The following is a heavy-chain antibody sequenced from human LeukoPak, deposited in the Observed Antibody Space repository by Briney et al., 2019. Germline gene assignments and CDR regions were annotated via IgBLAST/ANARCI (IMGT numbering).Heavy chain of an antibody. D-gene: IGHD6-13*01. Sequence: PGGSLRLSCEASGFTFSNYWMHWVRQVPGKGLVWVSLINPDGRTTSYADSVKGRFTISRDNSKNTVYLQVNSLRDEDTAVYYCARDLEAANTYYFDYWGQGTMVTVSS. V-gene: IGHV3-74*01. CDR3: ARDLEAANTYYFDY. J-gene: IGHJ4*02. CDR2: INPDGRTT. CDR1: GFTFSNYW.